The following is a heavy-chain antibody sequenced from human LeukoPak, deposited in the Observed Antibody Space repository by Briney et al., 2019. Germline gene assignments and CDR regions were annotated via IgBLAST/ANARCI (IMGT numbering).Heavy chain of an antibody. CDR2: IRYDGSNK. J-gene: IGHJ4*02. V-gene: IGHV3-30*02. CDR3: AKDPRYCSSTSCYAGSKYYFDY. CDR1: GFTFSSYG. D-gene: IGHD2-2*01. Sequence: GGSLRLSCAASGFTFSSYGMHWVRQAPGKGLEWVAFIRYDGSNKYYADSVKGRFTISRENSKNTLYLQMNSLRAEDTAVYYCAKDPRYCSSTSCYAGSKYYFDYWGQGTLVTVSS.